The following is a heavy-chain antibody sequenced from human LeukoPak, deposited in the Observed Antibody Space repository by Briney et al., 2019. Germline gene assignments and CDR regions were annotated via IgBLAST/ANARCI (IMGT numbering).Heavy chain of an antibody. D-gene: IGHD6-19*01. V-gene: IGHV4-59*08. J-gene: IGHJ4*02. CDR1: GGSISSYY. CDR2: IYYSGSA. Sequence: SETPSLTCTVSGGSISSYYWSWIRQPPGKGLEWIGYIYYSGSANYNPSLKSRVTISVDTSKNQFSLELSSVTAADTAVYYCARAVAGRADYFDYWGQGTLVTVSS. CDR3: ARAVAGRADYFDY.